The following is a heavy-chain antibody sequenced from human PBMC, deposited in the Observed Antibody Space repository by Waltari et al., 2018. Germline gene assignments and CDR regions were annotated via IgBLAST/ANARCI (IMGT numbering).Heavy chain of an antibody. D-gene: IGHD6-19*01. CDR2: INPNSGGT. CDR1: GYPFTGYY. Sequence: QVQLVQSGAEVKKPGASVKVSCKASGYPFTGYYLPWVRQAPGHGIEWMGWINPNSGGTNYAQKFQGWVTMTRDTSISTAYMELSRLRSDDTAVYYCARGLRGSGWSYYFDYWGQGTLVTVSS. J-gene: IGHJ4*02. CDR3: ARGLRGSGWSYYFDY. V-gene: IGHV1-2*04.